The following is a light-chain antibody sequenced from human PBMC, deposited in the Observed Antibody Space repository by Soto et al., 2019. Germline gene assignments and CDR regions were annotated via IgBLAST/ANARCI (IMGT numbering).Light chain of an antibody. V-gene: IGKV3-20*01. CDR2: GAS. CDR1: QSVSSNY. Sequence: EIVLTQSPGTLSLSPGERATLSGRASQSVSSNYLAWYQQKPGQAPRLLIYGASSRATGIPDRFSGSGSGTDFTLTISRLEPEDFAVYYCQQYGSSSWTFGQGTKVEIK. CDR3: QQYGSSSWT. J-gene: IGKJ1*01.